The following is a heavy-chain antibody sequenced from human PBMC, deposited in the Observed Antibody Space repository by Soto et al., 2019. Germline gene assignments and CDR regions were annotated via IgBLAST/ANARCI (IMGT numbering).Heavy chain of an antibody. Sequence: SETLSLTCTVSGGSISSGGYYWSWIRQHPGKGLEWIGYIYYSGSTYYNPSLESRVTISVDTSKNQFSLKLSSVTAADTAVYYCARVSRYDSRVVQHWGQGTLVTVSS. CDR2: IYYSGST. CDR1: GGSISSGGYY. V-gene: IGHV4-31*03. J-gene: IGHJ1*01. CDR3: ARVSRYDSRVVQH. D-gene: IGHD3-22*01.